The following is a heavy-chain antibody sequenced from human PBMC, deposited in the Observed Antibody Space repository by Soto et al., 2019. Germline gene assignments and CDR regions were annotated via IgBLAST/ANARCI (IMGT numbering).Heavy chain of an antibody. D-gene: IGHD6-13*01. J-gene: IGHJ4*02. CDR3: ARDQGIASSGPFDY. CDR1: GDSISNYY. V-gene: IGHV4-59*01. CDR2: IYHSGNT. Sequence: QVQLQESGPGLVKPSETLSLTCTVSGDSISNYYWSWIRQAPGKGLEWIGFIYHSGNTNYNPSLTSRVPMSIDTSKSQFSLKLNSVTAADTAVYYCARDQGIASSGPFDYWGPGTLVTVSS.